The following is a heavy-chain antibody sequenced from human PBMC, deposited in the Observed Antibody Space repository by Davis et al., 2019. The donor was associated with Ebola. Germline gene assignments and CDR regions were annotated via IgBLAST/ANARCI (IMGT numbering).Heavy chain of an antibody. Sequence: PGGSLRLSCKASGYSFTAYWIGWVRQMPGKGLEWMGIIYPGDSDTRYSPSFQGQVTISADKAISTAYLQWSSLKASDTAMYYCARPSRLDWYFDLWGRGTLVTVSS. J-gene: IGHJ2*01. CDR1: GYSFTAYW. CDR3: ARPSRLDWYFDL. V-gene: IGHV5-51*01. CDR2: IYPGDSDT.